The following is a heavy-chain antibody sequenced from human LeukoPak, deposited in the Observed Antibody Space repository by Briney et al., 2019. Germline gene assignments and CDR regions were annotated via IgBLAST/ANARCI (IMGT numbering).Heavy chain of an antibody. CDR3: AKEGSSGWYRFYYFDY. CDR2: ISGSGGST. Sequence: GGTLRLSCAASGFTFSSYGMSWVRQAPGKGLEWVSAISGSGGSTYYADSVKGRFTISRDNSKNTLYLQMNSLRAEDTAVYYCAKEGSSGWYRFYYFDYWGQGTLVTVSS. CDR1: GFTFSSYG. J-gene: IGHJ4*02. V-gene: IGHV3-23*01. D-gene: IGHD6-19*01.